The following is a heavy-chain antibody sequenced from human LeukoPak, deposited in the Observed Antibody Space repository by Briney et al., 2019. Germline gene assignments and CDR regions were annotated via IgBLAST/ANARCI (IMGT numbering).Heavy chain of an antibody. CDR2: ISYSGGA. Sequence: PSETLSLTCTVSGGSNSLYYWSWIRQPPGKGLEWIAYISYSGGANYNPSLKSRVTISVDTSKNQFSLKLSSVTAADTAVYYCARHGTSGTNLNWFDPWGQGTLVTVSS. J-gene: IGHJ5*02. D-gene: IGHD1-1*01. V-gene: IGHV4-59*01. CDR1: GGSNSLYY. CDR3: ARHGTSGTNLNWFDP.